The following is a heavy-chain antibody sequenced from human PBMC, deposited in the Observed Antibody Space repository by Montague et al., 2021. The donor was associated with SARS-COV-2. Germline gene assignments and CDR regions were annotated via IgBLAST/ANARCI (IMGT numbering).Heavy chain of an antibody. CDR1: GFTFSSYE. Sequence: SLRLSCAASGFTFSSYEMNWVRQAPGKGLEWVSYISSSGSTIYYADSVKGRFTISRDNAKNSPYLQMNSLRVEDTAVYYRARGASDWLLWGYGMDVWGQGTTVTVSS. D-gene: IGHD3/OR15-3a*01. J-gene: IGHJ6*02. CDR3: ARGASDWLLWGYGMDV. V-gene: IGHV3-48*03. CDR2: ISSSGSTI.